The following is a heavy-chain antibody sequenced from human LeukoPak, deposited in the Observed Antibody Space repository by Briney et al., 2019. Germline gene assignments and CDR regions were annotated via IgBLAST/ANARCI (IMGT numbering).Heavy chain of an antibody. CDR3: AKEGRSLQTY. CDR2: IREDGTET. J-gene: IGHJ4*02. Sequence: GGSLRLSCAASGLSFSSYAMHWVRQAPGKGLEWVANIREDGTETYYVDSVKGRFTISRDNAKNSLYLQMNSLRVEDTAVYYCAKEGRSLQTYWGQGTLVIVSS. V-gene: IGHV3-7*03. CDR1: GLSFSSYA. D-gene: IGHD5-24*01.